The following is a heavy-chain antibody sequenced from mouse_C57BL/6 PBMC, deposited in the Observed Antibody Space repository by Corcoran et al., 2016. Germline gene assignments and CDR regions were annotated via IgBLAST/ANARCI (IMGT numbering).Heavy chain of an antibody. J-gene: IGHJ4*01. Sequence: DVQLQESGPGLVKPSQSLSLTCSVTGYSITSGYYWNWIRQFPGNKLEWMGYISYDGSNNYNPSLKNRISITRDTSKNQFFLKLNSVTTEDTATYYCARDYSKDAMDYWGQGTSVTVSS. D-gene: IGHD2-5*01. V-gene: IGHV3-6*01. CDR1: GYSITSGYY. CDR2: ISYDGSN. CDR3: ARDYSKDAMDY.